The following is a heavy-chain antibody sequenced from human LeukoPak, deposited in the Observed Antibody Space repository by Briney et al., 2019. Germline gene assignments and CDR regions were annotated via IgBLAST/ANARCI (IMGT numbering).Heavy chain of an antibody. D-gene: IGHD6-13*01. Sequence: GGTLRLSHAASGFIHHDYAMHGVRQAGARDRAGVSGISWNRRSIISAYSGKARFTLSRDNAKNTLYLQINSLRAEDTALYYCAKGSRSIAAAGHVLFDFWGQGTLVTVSS. CDR3: AKGSRSIAAAGHVLFDF. J-gene: IGHJ4*02. CDR1: GFIHHDYA. V-gene: IGHV3-9*01. CDR2: ISWNRRSI.